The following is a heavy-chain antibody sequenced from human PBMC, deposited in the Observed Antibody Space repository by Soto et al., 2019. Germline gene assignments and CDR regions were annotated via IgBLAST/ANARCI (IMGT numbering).Heavy chain of an antibody. D-gene: IGHD3-16*01. V-gene: IGHV3-21*01. CDR1: GFTFSSYS. CDR3: ARVHPPRLGVWLAALYYMDV. CDR2: ISSSSSYI. J-gene: IGHJ6*03. Sequence: GGSLRLSCAASGFTFSSYSMNWVRQAPGKGLEWVSSISSSSSYIYYADSVKGRFTISRDNAKNSLYLQMNSLRAEETAVYYCARVHPPRLGVWLAALYYMDVWGKGTTVTVSS.